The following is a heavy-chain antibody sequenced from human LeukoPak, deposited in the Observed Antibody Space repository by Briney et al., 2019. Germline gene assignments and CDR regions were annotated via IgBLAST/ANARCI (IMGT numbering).Heavy chain of an antibody. J-gene: IGHJ4*02. Sequence: PGGSLRLSCAASGFTFSDYYMSWIRQAPGKGLEWVSYISSSSSYTNYADSVKGRFTISRDNAKNSLYLQMNSLRAEDTAVYYCARDLDGYSSLNYFDYWGQGTLVTVFS. CDR3: ARDLDGYSSLNYFDY. D-gene: IGHD6-19*01. CDR2: ISSSSSYT. CDR1: GFTFSDYY. V-gene: IGHV3-11*06.